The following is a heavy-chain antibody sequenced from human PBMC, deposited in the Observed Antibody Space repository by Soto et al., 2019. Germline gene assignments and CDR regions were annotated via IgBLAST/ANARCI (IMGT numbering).Heavy chain of an antibody. D-gene: IGHD3-3*01. Sequence: GGSLRLSCAASGFTFSSYAMHWVRQAPRKGLEWVAVISYDGSNKYYADSVKGRFTISRDNSKNTLYLQMNSLRAEDTAVYYCAREPIFGVVGYYFYYYGMDVWGQGTTVSVSS. CDR3: AREPIFGVVGYYFYYYGMDV. CDR2: ISYDGSNK. V-gene: IGHV3-30-3*01. CDR1: GFTFSSYA. J-gene: IGHJ6*02.